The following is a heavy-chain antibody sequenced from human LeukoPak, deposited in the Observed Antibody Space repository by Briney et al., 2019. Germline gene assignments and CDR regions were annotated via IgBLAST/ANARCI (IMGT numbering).Heavy chain of an antibody. CDR1: GFTFSNFP. D-gene: IGHD3-22*01. CDR3: VKAILFGSVSYYAD. V-gene: IGHV3-64D*09. CDR2: VSSDGGSA. J-gene: IGHJ4*02. Sequence: PGGSLRLSCSASGFTFSNFPMHWVRQAPGKGLEYVSAVSSDGGSAYYADSVRGRFTISRDNSKNTLSLQMGSLRPEDTAVYYCVKAILFGSVSYYADWGQGTLVTVSS.